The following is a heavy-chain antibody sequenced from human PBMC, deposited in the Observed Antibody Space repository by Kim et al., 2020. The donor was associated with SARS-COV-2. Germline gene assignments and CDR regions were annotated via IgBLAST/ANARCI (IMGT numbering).Heavy chain of an antibody. V-gene: IGHV4-34*01. Sequence: SETLSLTCAVYGGSFSGYYWSWIRQPPGKGLEWIGEINHSGSTNYNPSLKSRVTISVDTSKNQFSLKLSSVTAADTAVYYCARVLCGRSSPLAAAGTCYYYYGMDVWGQGTTVTVSS. D-gene: IGHD6-13*01. CDR3: ARVLCGRSSPLAAAGTCYYYYGMDV. CDR2: INHSGST. J-gene: IGHJ6*02. CDR1: GGSFSGYY.